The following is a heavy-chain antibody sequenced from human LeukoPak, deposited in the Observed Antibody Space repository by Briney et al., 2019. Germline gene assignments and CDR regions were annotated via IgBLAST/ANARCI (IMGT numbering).Heavy chain of an antibody. CDR2: VNINSGVT. D-gene: IGHD7-27*01. CDR1: GSTSAGYY. V-gene: IGHV1-2*02. Sequence: ASVNVPYTASGSTSAGYYMLWLRQAPGQGLEWMGWVNINSGVTHYAEKFQARVTMTRDACVNIAYREMSRLISADTALYYCVRVTGEAFGYCLTWYASWGQGTLASVSS. CDR3: VRVTGEAFGYCLTWYAS. J-gene: IGHJ4*02.